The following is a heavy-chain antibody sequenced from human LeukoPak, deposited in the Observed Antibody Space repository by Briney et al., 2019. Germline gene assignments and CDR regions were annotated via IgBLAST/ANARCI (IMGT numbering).Heavy chain of an antibody. Sequence: GGSLRLSCSASGFTFSSYAMHWVRQAPGKGLEYVSAITSNGGSTYYADSVEGRFTISRDNSKNTLYPQMSSLRAEDTAVYYCVKLVVVSATPHYGMDVWGQGTTVTVSS. CDR3: VKLVVVSATPHYGMDV. J-gene: IGHJ6*02. V-gene: IGHV3-64D*09. CDR1: GFTFSSYA. CDR2: ITSNGGST. D-gene: IGHD2-15*01.